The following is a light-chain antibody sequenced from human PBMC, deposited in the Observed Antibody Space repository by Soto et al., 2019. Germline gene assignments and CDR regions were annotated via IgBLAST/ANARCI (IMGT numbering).Light chain of an antibody. CDR1: QSVSSN. Sequence: EIVMTQSPATLSVSPGERATLSCRASQSVSSNLAWYQRKPGQAPRLLIYGASTRATDIPATFSGSGSGTEFTLTISSLQSEDFAVYYCQQYNDWPLTFGGGTKVEIK. V-gene: IGKV3-15*01. CDR2: GAS. J-gene: IGKJ4*01. CDR3: QQYNDWPLT.